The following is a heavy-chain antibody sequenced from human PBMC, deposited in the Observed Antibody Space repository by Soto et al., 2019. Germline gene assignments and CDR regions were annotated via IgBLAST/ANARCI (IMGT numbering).Heavy chain of an antibody. V-gene: IGHV1-69*01. D-gene: IGHD1-1*01. CDR1: GGTFSSYA. CDR2: IIPIFGTA. Sequence: QVQLVQSGAEVKKPGSSVKVSCKASGGTFSSYAISWVRQAPGQGFEWMGGIIPIFGTANYAQKFQGRVTITADESTSTAYMELSSLRSEDTAVYYYARDLERVSRLNWFDPWGQGTLVTVSS. CDR3: ARDLERVSRLNWFDP. J-gene: IGHJ5*02.